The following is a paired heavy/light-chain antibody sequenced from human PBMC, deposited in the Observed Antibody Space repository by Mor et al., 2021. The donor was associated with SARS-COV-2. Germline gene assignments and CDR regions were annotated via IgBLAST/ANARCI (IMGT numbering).Light chain of an antibody. CDR2: DSS. CDR1: NIGGES. Sequence: SYVLTQPPSVSVAPGQTASFTCGGNNIGGESVHWYQQKPGQAPVLVVYDSSDRPSGIPERFSGSNSGNTATLNISRVEAGDEAEYYCQVWDTSSDHLVFGGGTKLTVL. V-gene: IGLV3-21*02. J-gene: IGLJ3*02. CDR3: QVWDTSSDHLV.
Heavy chain of an antibody. Sequence: QVQLQESGPGLVKPSQTLSLTCTVSGGSISSGSYYWSWIRQPAGKGLEWIGRIDTSGGTKKNPSLKSRATISVDTSKNQFSLKLSSVTAADTAVYYCARGSRIVIVVGCMDVWGQGTTVTVSS. CDR3: ARGSRIVIVVGCMDV. J-gene: IGHJ6*02. CDR1: GGSISSGSYY. D-gene: IGHD2-2*01. V-gene: IGHV4-61*02. CDR2: IDTSGGT.